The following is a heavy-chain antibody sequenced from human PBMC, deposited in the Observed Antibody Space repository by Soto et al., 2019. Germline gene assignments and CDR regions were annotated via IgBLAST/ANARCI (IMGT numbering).Heavy chain of an antibody. Sequence: PGGSLRLSCAASGFTFSSYGMHWVRQAPGKGLEWVAVISYDGSNKYYADSVKGRFTISRDNSKNTLYLQMNSLRAEDTAVYYCAKVGYSNAQSRDYYYGMDVWGQGTTVTVSS. V-gene: IGHV3-30*18. CDR1: GFTFSSYG. CDR2: ISYDGSNK. CDR3: AKVGYSNAQSRDYYYGMDV. D-gene: IGHD5-18*01. J-gene: IGHJ6*02.